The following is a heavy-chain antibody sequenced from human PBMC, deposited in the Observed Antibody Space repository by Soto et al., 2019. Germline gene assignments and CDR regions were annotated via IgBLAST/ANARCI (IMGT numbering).Heavy chain of an antibody. J-gene: IGHJ3*02. V-gene: IGHV3-23*01. Sequence: HPGGSLRLSCTASGVTFSSYAMSWLRLAPGKGLEWVSAISGSGGSTYYADSVKGRFTISRDNSKNTLYLQMNRLRAEDTAVYYCAKDLYDRLGMDFDIWGQGTMVTVSS. CDR1: GVTFSSYA. D-gene: IGHD3-22*01. CDR2: ISGSGGST. CDR3: AKDLYDRLGMDFDI.